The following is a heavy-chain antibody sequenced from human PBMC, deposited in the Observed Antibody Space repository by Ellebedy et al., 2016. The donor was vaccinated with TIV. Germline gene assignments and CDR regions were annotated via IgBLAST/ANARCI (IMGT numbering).Heavy chain of an antibody. D-gene: IGHD2-2*01. V-gene: IGHV3-7*01. J-gene: IGHJ3*02. CDR2: IKQDGRDK. Sequence: GESLKISCADSGSTFSSYWMTWVRQSPGKGLEWVANIKQDGRDKYYVDSVRGRFTISRDNAENSLYLQMNSLTVEDTAVYYCARRYCTISRCFAASWASLDMWGQGTMVTVSS. CDR3: ARRYCTISRCFAASWASLDM. CDR1: GSTFSSYW.